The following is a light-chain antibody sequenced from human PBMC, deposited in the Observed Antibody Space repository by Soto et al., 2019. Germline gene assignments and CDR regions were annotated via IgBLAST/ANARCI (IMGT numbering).Light chain of an antibody. V-gene: IGKV3-15*01. CDR2: SAS. CDR3: QQYRDWAPIT. Sequence: EIVMTQSPAALSLSPGERATLSCRASQSVGTNLAWYQQKPGQAPRPLIYSASARATDVPARFSGSGSGTVFTLTISSLQSEDFAVYYCQQYRDWAPITFGGGTKVEIK. J-gene: IGKJ4*01. CDR1: QSVGTN.